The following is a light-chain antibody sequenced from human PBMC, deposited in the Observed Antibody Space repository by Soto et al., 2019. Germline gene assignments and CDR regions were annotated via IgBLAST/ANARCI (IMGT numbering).Light chain of an antibody. Sequence: EIQITKFPSSVSAAVRDRVTITSPASPGISSRLDSYQQKPRQAPSLLIYAASSVQSGVPSRFSGSGSGTDFTLTISSLQPEDFATYYCQQANSFPLTFGGGTKVDIK. CDR3: QQANSFPLT. V-gene: IGKV1-12*01. CDR2: AAS. J-gene: IGKJ4*01. CDR1: PGISSR.